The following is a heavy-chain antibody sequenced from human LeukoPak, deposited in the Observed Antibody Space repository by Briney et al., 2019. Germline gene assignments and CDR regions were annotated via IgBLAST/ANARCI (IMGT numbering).Heavy chain of an antibody. V-gene: IGHV3-7*03. CDR2: IKQDGSEK. CDR1: GFTFSSYW. J-gene: IGHJ4*02. Sequence: GGSLRLSCAASGFTFSSYWMSWVRQAPGKGLEWVANIKQDGSEKYYVDSVKGRFTISRDNAKNTLFLQLNSLRAEDTAVYYCAKGGHDFNPFYWWGQGTLVTVSS. D-gene: IGHD2-21*02. CDR3: AKGGHDFNPFYW.